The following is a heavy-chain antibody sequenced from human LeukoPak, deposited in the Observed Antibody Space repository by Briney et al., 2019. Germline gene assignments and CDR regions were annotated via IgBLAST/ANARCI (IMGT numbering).Heavy chain of an antibody. J-gene: IGHJ6*03. CDR3: ARGRKRELRYFDWLLYRARMENYYYYYMDV. V-gene: IGHV1-8*03. CDR1: GYIFTGYY. Sequence: ASVKVSCKASGYIFTGYYMHWVRQAPGQGLEWMGWMNPNSGNTGYAQKFQGRVTITRNTSISTAYMELSSLRSEDTAVYYCARGRKRELRYFDWLLYRARMENYYYYYMDVWGKGTTVTVSS. D-gene: IGHD3-9*01. CDR2: MNPNSGNT.